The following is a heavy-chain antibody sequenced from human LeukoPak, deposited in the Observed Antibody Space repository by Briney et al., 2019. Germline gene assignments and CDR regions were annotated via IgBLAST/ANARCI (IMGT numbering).Heavy chain of an antibody. CDR2: IYYSGST. CDR3: ARGRYFDY. Sequence: SETLSLTCTVSGGSISSYYWSWIRQPPGKGLEWIGYIYYSGSTNYNPSLESRVTISVDTSKNQFSLKLSSVTAADTAVYYCARGRYFDYWGQGTLVTVSS. J-gene: IGHJ4*02. CDR1: GGSISSYY. V-gene: IGHV4-59*01.